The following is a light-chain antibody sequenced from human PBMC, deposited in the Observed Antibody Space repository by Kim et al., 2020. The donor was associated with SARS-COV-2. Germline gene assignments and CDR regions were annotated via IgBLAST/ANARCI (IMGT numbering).Light chain of an antibody. V-gene: IGLV2-14*01. CDR1: SSGVGDYNY. J-gene: IGLJ1*01. CDR2: EVN. Sequence: QSALTQPASVSGSPGQSITISCTGTSSGVGDYNYVSWYQQYPGKAPKLMIYEVNNRPSGVSNRFSGSKSANTASLTISGLQPEDEAAYYCSSYTTSSTLAYVFGTGTRSPS. CDR3: SSYTTSSTLAYV.